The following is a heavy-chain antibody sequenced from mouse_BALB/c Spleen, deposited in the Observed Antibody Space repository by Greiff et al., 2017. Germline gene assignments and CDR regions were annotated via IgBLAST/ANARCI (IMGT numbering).Heavy chain of an antibody. J-gene: IGHJ4*01. CDR1: GFTFSSYG. Sequence: EVKLMESGGDLVKPGGSLKLSCAASGFTFSSYGMSWVRQTPDKRLEWVATISSGGSYTYYPDSVKGRFTISRDNAKNTLYLQMSSLKSEDTAMYYCARRSDYDVSSYYYAMDYWGQGTSVTVSS. D-gene: IGHD2-4*01. CDR2: ISSGGSYT. CDR3: ARRSDYDVSSYYYAMDY. V-gene: IGHV5-6*02.